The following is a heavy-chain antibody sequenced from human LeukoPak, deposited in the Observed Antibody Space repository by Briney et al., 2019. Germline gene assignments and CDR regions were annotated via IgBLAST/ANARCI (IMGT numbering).Heavy chain of an antibody. J-gene: IGHJ3*02. Sequence: PSETLSLTCTVSGYSISSGYYWGWIRQPPGKGLEWIGSIYHSGSTYYNPSLKSRVTISVDTSKNQFSLKLSSVTAADTAVYYCARDLRSSGYYPHAFDIWGQGTMVTVSS. D-gene: IGHD3-22*01. V-gene: IGHV4-38-2*02. CDR2: IYHSGST. CDR3: ARDLRSSGYYPHAFDI. CDR1: GYSISSGYY.